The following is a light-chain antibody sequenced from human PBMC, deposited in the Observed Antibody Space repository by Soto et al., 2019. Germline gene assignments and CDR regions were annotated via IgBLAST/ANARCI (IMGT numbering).Light chain of an antibody. V-gene: IGKV1-39*01. CDR2: AAS. Sequence: DIQMTQSPSSLSSSVVDIFTITCLASQNINIYLSWFRQKPGKAPNLLIHAASTSQSGVPSRFSGTRSGTEFTLTISSLQPEDSATYYCQQSYSTPLTFGQGARLEI. J-gene: IGKJ5*01. CDR3: QQSYSTPLT. CDR1: QNINIY.